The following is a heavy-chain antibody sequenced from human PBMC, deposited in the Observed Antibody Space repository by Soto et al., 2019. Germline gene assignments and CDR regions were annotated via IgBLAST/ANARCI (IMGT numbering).Heavy chain of an antibody. Sequence: QVQLQESGPGLVKPSQTLSLTCTVSGGSISSGGTTWGWIGQHQGKGLEWIGYIYYSGSTYYNPSLKSRVTISVDTSQNQFSLKLSSVTAADTAVYYCARVRGFGAMDVWGQGTTVTVSS. CDR1: GGSISSGGTT. D-gene: IGHD3-10*01. CDR2: IYYSGST. J-gene: IGHJ6*02. V-gene: IGHV4-31*03. CDR3: ARVRGFGAMDV.